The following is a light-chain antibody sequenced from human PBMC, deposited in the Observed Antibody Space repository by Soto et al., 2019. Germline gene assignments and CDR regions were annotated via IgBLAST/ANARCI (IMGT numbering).Light chain of an antibody. Sequence: QSALNQPASVSGSPGQSITFSCTGTSSDVGGYDYVSWYQQHPGNAPKLMIYDVNNRPSGVSNRFSGSKSGNTASLTISGLQAEDEADYYCSSYTSSSTLVYVFGTGTKVTVL. CDR3: SSYTSSSTLVYV. J-gene: IGLJ1*01. CDR2: DVN. V-gene: IGLV2-14*03. CDR1: SSDVGGYDY.